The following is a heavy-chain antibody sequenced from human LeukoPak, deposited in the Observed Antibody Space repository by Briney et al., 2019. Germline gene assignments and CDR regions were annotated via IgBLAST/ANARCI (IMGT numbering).Heavy chain of an antibody. V-gene: IGHV4-30-4*01. D-gene: IGHD2-8*01. CDR2: INYSGST. Sequence: PSETLSLTCTVSGGSISSGDYYWSWIRQPPGKGLEWIGYINYSGSTYYNPSLKSRVTISVDTSKNQFSLKLSSVTAADTAVYYCARGTMVYAPYYYYGMDVWGQGTTVTVSS. CDR1: GGSISSGDYY. CDR3: ARGTMVYAPYYYYGMDV. J-gene: IGHJ6*02.